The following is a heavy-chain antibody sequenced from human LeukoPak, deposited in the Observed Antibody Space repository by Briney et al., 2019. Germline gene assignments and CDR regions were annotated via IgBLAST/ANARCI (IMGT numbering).Heavy chain of an antibody. D-gene: IGHD3-10*01. CDR2: IDTTTGNP. CDR3: VRGTPTPGMDY. Sequence: ASVKVSCKASGGTFSSSSISWVRQAPGQGLEWMGNIDTTTGNPRYAQDFTGRFVFSLDTSVSTAYLQITSLKADDTAAYYCVRGTPTPGMDYWGQGTQVTVSS. CDR1: GGTFSSSS. J-gene: IGHJ4*02. V-gene: IGHV7-4-1*02.